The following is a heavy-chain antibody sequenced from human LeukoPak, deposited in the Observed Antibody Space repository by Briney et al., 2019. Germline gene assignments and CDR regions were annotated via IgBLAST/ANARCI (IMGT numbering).Heavy chain of an antibody. V-gene: IGHV1-2*02. Sequence: ASVKVSCKASGYTFTGYYIHWVRQAPGQGLEWMGWINPNSGGTNYAQKFQGRVTMTRDTSISTAYMELSRLRSDDTAVYYCARDYDFWSGYTPIDYWGQGTLVTVSS. CDR1: GYTFTGYY. CDR3: ARDYDFWSGYTPIDY. J-gene: IGHJ4*02. D-gene: IGHD3-3*01. CDR2: INPNSGGT.